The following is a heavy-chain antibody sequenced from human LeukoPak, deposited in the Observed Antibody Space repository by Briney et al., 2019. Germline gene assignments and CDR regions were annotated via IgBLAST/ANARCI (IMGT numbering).Heavy chain of an antibody. V-gene: IGHV1-18*01. Sequence: ASVKVSCKASGYTFTSYGISWVRQAPGQGLEWMGWISAYNGNTNYAQKLQGRVTMTTDTSTSTAYMELRSLRSDDTAVYYCARIAYSSSWYLAYYFDYWGQGTLVTVSS. D-gene: IGHD6-13*01. CDR2: ISAYNGNT. CDR1: GYTFTSYG. J-gene: IGHJ4*02. CDR3: ARIAYSSSWYLAYYFDY.